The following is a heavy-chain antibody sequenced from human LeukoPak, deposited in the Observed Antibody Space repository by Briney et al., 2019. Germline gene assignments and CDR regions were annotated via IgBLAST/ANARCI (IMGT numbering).Heavy chain of an antibody. D-gene: IGHD5-18*01. CDR3: ARDGYGFDY. V-gene: IGHV3-48*01. CDR2: ISYSSTKI. J-gene: IGHJ4*02. Sequence: GGSLRLSCAASGFMFSNYHMHWIRQAPGKGLEWISYISYSSTKIHYADSVKGRFTISRDNSKNTLYLQMNSLRAEDTAVYYCARDGYGFDYWGQGTLVTVSS. CDR1: GFMFSNYH.